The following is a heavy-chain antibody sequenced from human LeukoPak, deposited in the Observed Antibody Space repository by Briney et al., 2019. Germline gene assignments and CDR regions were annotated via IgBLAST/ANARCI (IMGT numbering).Heavy chain of an antibody. CDR3: ARDKEDGDQRDY. J-gene: IGHJ4*02. CDR1: GGSISSSSYY. Sequence: SETLSLTCTVSGGSISSSSYYWGWIRQPPGKGLEWIGSIYYSGSTYYNPSLKSRVTISVDTSKNQFSLKLSSLTAADTAVYYCARDKEDGDQRDYWGQGTLVTVSS. CDR2: IYYSGST. D-gene: IGHD4-17*01. V-gene: IGHV4-39*02.